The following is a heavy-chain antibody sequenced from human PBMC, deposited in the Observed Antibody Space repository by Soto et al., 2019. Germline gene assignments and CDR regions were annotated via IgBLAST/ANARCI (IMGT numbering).Heavy chain of an antibody. Sequence: GESLKISCKGSGYSFTTYWIGWVRQMPGKGLEWMGIIYPGDSDTRYSPSFQGQVTISADKSISTAYLQWSSLKASDTAMYYCATSRQDILTGYYTAILDYWDQGTLVTVSS. J-gene: IGHJ4*02. CDR2: IYPGDSDT. CDR3: ATSRQDILTGYYTAILDY. V-gene: IGHV5-51*01. D-gene: IGHD3-9*01. CDR1: GYSFTTYW.